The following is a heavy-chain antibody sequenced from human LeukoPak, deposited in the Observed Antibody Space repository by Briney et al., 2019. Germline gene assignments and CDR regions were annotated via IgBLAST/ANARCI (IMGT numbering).Heavy chain of an antibody. D-gene: IGHD3-22*01. CDR3: ARDMGDSSGYFPDAVDI. Sequence: GGSLRLSCAASGFTVSSNNMSWVRQAPGKGLEWVSVIYTGGSTYYADSVKDRFSISRDNSKNTLHLRMNSLRAEDTAIYYCARDMGDSSGYFPDAVDIWGQGTMVTVSS. V-gene: IGHV3-66*01. CDR1: GFTVSSNN. J-gene: IGHJ3*02. CDR2: IYTGGST.